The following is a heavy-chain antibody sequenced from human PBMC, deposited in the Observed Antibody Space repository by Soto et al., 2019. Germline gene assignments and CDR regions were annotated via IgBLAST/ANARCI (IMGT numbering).Heavy chain of an antibody. J-gene: IGHJ6*02. Sequence: QVQLVESGGGVVQPGRSLRLSCAASGFTFSSYAMHWVRQAPGKGLEWVAVISYDGSNKYYADSVKGRFTISRDNSKNTLYLPMNSLRAEDTAVYYCARDRAVASHYYYYGMDVWGQGTTVTVSS. CDR2: ISYDGSNK. D-gene: IGHD6-19*01. CDR1: GFTFSSYA. V-gene: IGHV3-30-3*01. CDR3: ARDRAVASHYYYYGMDV.